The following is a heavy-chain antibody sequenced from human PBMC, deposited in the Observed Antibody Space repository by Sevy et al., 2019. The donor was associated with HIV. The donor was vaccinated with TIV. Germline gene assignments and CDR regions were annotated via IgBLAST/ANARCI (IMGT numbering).Heavy chain of an antibody. CDR3: ARGGYSYGDALDI. J-gene: IGHJ3*02. Sequence: GGSLRLSCAASGFTFSSYSMNWVRQAPGKGLEWVSSISSSSSYIYYADSVKGRFTISRDNAKNSLYLQMNSLRAEDTAVYYCARGGYSYGDALDIWGQGTMVTVSS. CDR2: ISSSSSYI. CDR1: GFTFSSYS. D-gene: IGHD5-18*01. V-gene: IGHV3-21*01.